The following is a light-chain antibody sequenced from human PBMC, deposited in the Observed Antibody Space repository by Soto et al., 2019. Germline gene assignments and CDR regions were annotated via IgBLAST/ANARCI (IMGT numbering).Light chain of an antibody. CDR3: RSYAGSDAWV. J-gene: IGLJ3*02. CDR2: EVS. Sequence: QSALTQPPSASGSPGQSVTISCTGTSSDVGGYNYVSWYQHHPGKAPKVMIYEVSMRPSGVPDRFSGSKSGNTASLTVSGLQAEDEADYYCRSYAGSDAWVFGGGTKLTVL. V-gene: IGLV2-8*01. CDR1: SSDVGGYNY.